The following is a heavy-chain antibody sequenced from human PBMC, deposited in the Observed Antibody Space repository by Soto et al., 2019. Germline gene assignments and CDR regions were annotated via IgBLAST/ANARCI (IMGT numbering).Heavy chain of an antibody. J-gene: IGHJ4*02. D-gene: IGHD6-13*01. V-gene: IGHV3-33*01. CDR3: ARAIGSSWYFGY. CDR2: IWYDGSNK. Sequence: QPGGSLRLSCAASGFTFSSYGMHWVRQAPGKGLEWVAVIWYDGSNKYYADSVKGRFTISRDNSKNTLYLQMNSLRAEDTAVYYCARAIGSSWYFGYWGQGTLVTVSS. CDR1: GFTFSSYG.